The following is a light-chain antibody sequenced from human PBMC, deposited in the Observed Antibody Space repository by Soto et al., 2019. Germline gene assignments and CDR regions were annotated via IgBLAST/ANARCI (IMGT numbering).Light chain of an antibody. V-gene: IGLV2-14*01. Sequence: QSALTQPASVSGSPGQSITISCTGTSSDVGNYNYVSWYQQHPDKAPKLMIYEVNNRPSGISNRFSGSKSGNTASLTVSGLQAEDEADYYCSSYAGSNNLYVFGTGTKLTVL. CDR3: SSYAGSNNLYV. J-gene: IGLJ1*01. CDR2: EVN. CDR1: SSDVGNYNY.